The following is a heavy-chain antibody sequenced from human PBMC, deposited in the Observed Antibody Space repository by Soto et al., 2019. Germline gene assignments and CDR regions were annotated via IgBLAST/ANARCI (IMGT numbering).Heavy chain of an antibody. V-gene: IGHV1-24*01. CDR2: FDPEDGET. J-gene: IGHJ5*02. CDR1: GYTLTELS. Sequence: ASVKVSFKVSGYTLTELSMHWLRQAPGKGLEWMGGFDPEDGETIYAQKFQGRVTMTEDTSTDTAYMELSSLRSEDTAVYYCATVVLGSYNWFDPWGQGTLVTVSS. CDR3: ATVVLGSYNWFDP. D-gene: IGHD1-26*01.